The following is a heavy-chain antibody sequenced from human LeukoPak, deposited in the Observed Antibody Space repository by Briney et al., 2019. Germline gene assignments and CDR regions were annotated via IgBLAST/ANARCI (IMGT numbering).Heavy chain of an antibody. D-gene: IGHD5-18*01. CDR2: ISAYNGNT. CDR1: GYTFTSYG. J-gene: IGHJ5*02. Sequence: ASVKVSCKASGYTFTSYGISWVRQAPGQGLEWMGWISAYNGNTNYAQKLQGRVTMTTDTSTSTDYMELRSLRSDDTAVYYCARVDTSMVTTCFDPWGQGTLVTVSS. V-gene: IGHV1-18*01. CDR3: ARVDTSMVTTCFDP.